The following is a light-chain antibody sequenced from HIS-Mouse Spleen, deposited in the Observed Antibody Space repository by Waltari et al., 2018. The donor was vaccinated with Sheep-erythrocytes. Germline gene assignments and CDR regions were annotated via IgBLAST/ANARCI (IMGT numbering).Light chain of an antibody. V-gene: IGKV2-28*01. Sequence: DIDMTQSPLSLPVTPGEPTSIHYSFKQILLHSNGYNYLDWYLQKPGQTPQLPIYLGSNRASGVPDRFSGSGSGTDFTLKISRVEAEDVGVYYCMQALQTPLTFGGGTKVEIK. CDR3: MQALQTPLT. CDR1: QILLHSNGYNY. CDR2: LGS. J-gene: IGKJ4*01.